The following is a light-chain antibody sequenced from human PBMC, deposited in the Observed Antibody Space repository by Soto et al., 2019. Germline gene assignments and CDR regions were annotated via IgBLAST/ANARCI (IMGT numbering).Light chain of an antibody. CDR1: QSLLHITGETF. CDR2: EVS. CDR3: MQSTQLPPT. J-gene: IGKJ5*01. V-gene: IGKV2D-29*02. Sequence: DVVMTQTPLSLSVAPGQPASISCKSSQSLLHITGETFLFWYLQKPGQSPQXXIYEVSTRVSGVPDRFSGSGSGTDLTLEISRVETDDVGIYYCMQSTQLPPTFGHGTRLEIK.